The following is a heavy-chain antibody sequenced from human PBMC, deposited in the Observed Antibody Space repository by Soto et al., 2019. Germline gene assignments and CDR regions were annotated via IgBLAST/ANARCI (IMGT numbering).Heavy chain of an antibody. CDR2: IYYSGST. CDR3: AREAKRMTTVTTGANIFDY. V-gene: IGHV4-30-4*01. Sequence: SETLSLTCTVSCGSISSGDYYWSWIRQPPGKGLEWIGYIYYSGSTYYNPSLKGRVTISVDTSKNQFSLKLSSVTAADTAVYYCAREAKRMTTVTTGANIFDYWGQGTLVTVSS. D-gene: IGHD4-17*01. J-gene: IGHJ4*02. CDR1: CGSISSGDYY.